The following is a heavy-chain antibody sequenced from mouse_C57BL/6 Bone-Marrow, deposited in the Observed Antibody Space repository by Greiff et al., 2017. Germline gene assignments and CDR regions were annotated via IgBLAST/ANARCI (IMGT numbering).Heavy chain of an antibody. CDR3: ALRDYGSSYGFAY. Sequence: VQLQESGAELVKPGASVKMSCKASGYTFTTYPIEWMKQNHGKSLEWIGNFHPYNDDTKYNEKFKGKATLTVEKSSSTVYLELSRLTSDDSAVYYCALRDYGSSYGFAYWGQGTLVTVSA. J-gene: IGHJ3*01. CDR2: FHPYNDDT. D-gene: IGHD1-1*01. V-gene: IGHV1-47*01. CDR1: GYTFTTYP.